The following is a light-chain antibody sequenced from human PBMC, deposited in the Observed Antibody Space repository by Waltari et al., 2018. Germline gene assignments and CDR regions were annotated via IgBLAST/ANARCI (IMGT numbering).Light chain of an antibody. CDR3: NSRDSSGHVV. CDR1: SLRSYY. Sequence: SSELTPDPAVSVALGQTVRLTCQGDSLRSYYASWYQQKPGQAPVLVIYGKNNRPSGIPDRCSGSSSGNTASLTITGAQAEDEADYYCNSRDSSGHVVFGGGTKLTVL. V-gene: IGLV3-19*01. J-gene: IGLJ2*01. CDR2: GKN.